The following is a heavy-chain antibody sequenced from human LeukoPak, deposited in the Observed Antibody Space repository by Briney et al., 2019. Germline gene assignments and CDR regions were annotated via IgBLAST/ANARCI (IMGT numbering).Heavy chain of an antibody. D-gene: IGHD3-16*01. J-gene: IGHJ4*02. CDR1: GVSFRDYY. CDR3: ADGRGGGISY. Sequence: SETLSLTCAVYGVSFRDYYWSWIRQTPGEGLEWIGEINHSGSSNYNPSLRSRVTISVDTSKNQVSLELTSVTAADTAVYYCADGRGGGISYWGQGTLVTVSS. CDR2: INHSGSS. V-gene: IGHV4-34*01.